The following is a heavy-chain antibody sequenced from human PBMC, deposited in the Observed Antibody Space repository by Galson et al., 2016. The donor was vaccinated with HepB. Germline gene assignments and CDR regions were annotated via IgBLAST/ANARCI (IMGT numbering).Heavy chain of an antibody. CDR3: ARVWGGGLDY. J-gene: IGHJ4*02. CDR1: GFTFSSYS. D-gene: IGHD3-16*01. Sequence: SLRLSCAASGFTFSSYSMNWVRQAPGKGLEWVSSISSSSSYIYYADSVKGRFTISRDNAKNSLYLQMDSLRAEDTAVYYCARVWGGGLDYWGQGTLVTVSS. CDR2: ISSSSSYI. V-gene: IGHV3-21*01.